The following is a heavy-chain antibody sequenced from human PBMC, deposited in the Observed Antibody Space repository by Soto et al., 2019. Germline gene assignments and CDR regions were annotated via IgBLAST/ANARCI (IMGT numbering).Heavy chain of an antibody. J-gene: IGHJ5*02. CDR3: ARGLRLRFLEWLPQRGFDP. V-gene: IGHV4-30-4*01. D-gene: IGHD3-3*01. CDR2: IYYSGST. Sequence: PSETLSLTCTVSGGSISSGDYYWSWIRQPPGKGLGWIGYIYYSGSTYYNPSLKSRVTISVDTSKNQFSLKLSSVTAADTAVYYCARGLRLRFLEWLPQRGFDPWGQGTLVTVSS. CDR1: GGSISSGDYY.